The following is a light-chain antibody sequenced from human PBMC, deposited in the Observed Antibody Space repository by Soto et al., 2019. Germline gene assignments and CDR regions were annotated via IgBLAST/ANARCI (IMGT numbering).Light chain of an antibody. J-gene: IGKJ2*01. CDR2: GAS. CDR1: QSVSSN. V-gene: IGKV3-15*01. Sequence: EIVMTQSPATLSVSPGERATLSCRASQSVSSNLAWYQQKPGQAPRLLIYGASTRATGIPARFSGSGSGTEFTLTISRLQSEDFAVYYCQQYNNAGTFGQGTKLEIK. CDR3: QQYNNAGT.